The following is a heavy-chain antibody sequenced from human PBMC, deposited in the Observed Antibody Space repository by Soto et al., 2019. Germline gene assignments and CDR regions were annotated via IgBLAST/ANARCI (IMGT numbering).Heavy chain of an antibody. CDR1: GGSISRCGDS. J-gene: IGHJ6*02. Sequence: SEALSLTCAVSGGSISRCGDSWSWIRQPPGKGLEWIGYIYHSGSTYYNPSLKSRVTISVDRSKNQFSLKLSSVTAAHTAVYYCARGPGYSYGYSVYYYYYGMDVWGQGTTVTVSS. CDR3: ARGPGYSYGYSVYYYYYGMDV. D-gene: IGHD5-18*01. V-gene: IGHV4-30-2*01. CDR2: IYHSGST.